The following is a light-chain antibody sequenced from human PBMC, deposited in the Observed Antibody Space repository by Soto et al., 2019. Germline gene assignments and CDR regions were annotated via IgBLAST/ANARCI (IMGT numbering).Light chain of an antibody. CDR1: QSIGTW. CDR3: QKYSSISWT. J-gene: IGKJ1*01. V-gene: IGKV1-5*01. CDR2: DVS. Sequence: DIQMNQSPSTLSASVGDRVTMTCRASQSIGTWVAWYQQKPGVAPKFLIYDVSTLDSGVPSRFSGSVSGTEFTLTISGVPPADFASSYCQKYSSISWTFGQGTKGDMK.